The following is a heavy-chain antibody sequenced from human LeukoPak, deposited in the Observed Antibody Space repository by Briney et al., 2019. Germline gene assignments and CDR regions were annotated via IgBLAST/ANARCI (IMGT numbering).Heavy chain of an antibody. V-gene: IGHV4-61*01. CDR1: DGSVSSGSY. Sequence: SETLSLTCTVSDGSVSSGSYWSWIRQPPGKGLEWIGYIYYSGSTNYNPSLQSRVTISVDTSKSQFSLKLSSVTAADTAVHYCARATYDSSVHFDYWGQGTLVTVSS. J-gene: IGHJ4*02. CDR2: IYYSGST. CDR3: ARATYDSSVHFDY. D-gene: IGHD3-22*01.